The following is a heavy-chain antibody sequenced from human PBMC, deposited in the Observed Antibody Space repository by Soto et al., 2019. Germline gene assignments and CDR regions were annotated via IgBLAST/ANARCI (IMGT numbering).Heavy chain of an antibody. Sequence: QVQLQESGPGLVRPSETLSLTCTVSGGSINSYYWSWIRQPPGKGLEWIGYIYYSGSTNYNPSLETRVTISVDQSKNQFSPNLSSVTAADTAVYYCARAENCTGIDCRDGNDYFGMDVWGQGTTVTVSS. CDR1: GGSINSYY. J-gene: IGHJ6*02. D-gene: IGHD2-8*02. CDR3: ARAENCTGIDCRDGNDYFGMDV. V-gene: IGHV4-59*01. CDR2: IYYSGST.